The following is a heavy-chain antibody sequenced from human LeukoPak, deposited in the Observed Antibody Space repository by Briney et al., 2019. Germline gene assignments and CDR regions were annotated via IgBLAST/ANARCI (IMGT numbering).Heavy chain of an antibody. CDR3: ARVVATVTTIERHFDY. D-gene: IGHD4-17*01. CDR1: GGSISSYY. V-gene: IGHV4-59*06. CDR2: IYYSGST. J-gene: IGHJ4*02. Sequence: SQTRSLTCTVSGGSISSYYWSWIRQHPGKGLEWNGYIYYSGSTYYNPSLKSRVTISVDTSKNQFSLKLSSVTAADTAVYYCARVVATVTTIERHFDYWGQGTLVTVSS.